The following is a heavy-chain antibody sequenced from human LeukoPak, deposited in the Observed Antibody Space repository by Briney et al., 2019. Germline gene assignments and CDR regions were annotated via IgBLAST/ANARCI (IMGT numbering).Heavy chain of an antibody. CDR2: INNNGSYT. V-gene: IGHV3-74*01. Sequence: GGSLRLSCTASGFTFGNYWMNWVRQAPGKGLVRVSRINNNGSYTSYADSVKGRFSISRDNSKNTLYLQMNSLRAEDTAVYYCAKSPGVTHWYFDLWGRGTLVTVSS. J-gene: IGHJ2*01. CDR1: GFTFGNYW. D-gene: IGHD4-23*01. CDR3: AKSPGVTHWYFDL.